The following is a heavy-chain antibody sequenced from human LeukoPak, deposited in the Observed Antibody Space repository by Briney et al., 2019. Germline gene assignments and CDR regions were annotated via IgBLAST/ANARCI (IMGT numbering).Heavy chain of an antibody. CDR2: LYPGVST. J-gene: IGHJ6*03. CDR3: ARLKFYDSTGYSPGHYMDV. V-gene: IGHV4-4*07. D-gene: IGHD3-22*01. CDR1: GGPIYSYY. Sequence: SETLSLTCTVSGGPIYSYYWSWIRQTAGKGLGWIGRLYPGVSTNYNPSLKSRVTMSVDTSKNQFALKLSAVTAADTAVYYCARLKFYDSTGYSPGHYMDVWGKGTTVTVSS.